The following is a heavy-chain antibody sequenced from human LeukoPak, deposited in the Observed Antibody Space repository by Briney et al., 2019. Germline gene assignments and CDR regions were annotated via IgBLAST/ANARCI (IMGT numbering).Heavy chain of an antibody. V-gene: IGHV4-59*11. Sequence: SETLSLTCSVSGGSLSSHYGSWIRQPPGKALEWWGCIYYSGRTKYNPSLQTRLTISLATSRNAFSLKLTSVTAADTAVYYCARLLDNDSSGDPDTFDLWGPGTVVTVSS. CDR2: IYYSGRT. D-gene: IGHD3-22*01. CDR3: ARLLDNDSSGDPDTFDL. J-gene: IGHJ3*01. CDR1: GGSLSSHY.